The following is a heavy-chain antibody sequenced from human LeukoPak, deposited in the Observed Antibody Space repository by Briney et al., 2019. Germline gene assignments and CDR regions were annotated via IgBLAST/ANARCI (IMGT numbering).Heavy chain of an antibody. CDR1: GFTFSSYE. Sequence: GGSLRLSCAASGFTFSSYEMNWVRQAPGKGLEGVSYISSSGSTIYYADSVKGRFTISRDNAKNTLYLQMNSLRAEDTAVYYCARVYQRIDAFDIWGQGTMVTVSS. CDR3: ARVYQRIDAFDI. J-gene: IGHJ3*02. V-gene: IGHV3-48*03. D-gene: IGHD2-2*01. CDR2: ISSSGSTI.